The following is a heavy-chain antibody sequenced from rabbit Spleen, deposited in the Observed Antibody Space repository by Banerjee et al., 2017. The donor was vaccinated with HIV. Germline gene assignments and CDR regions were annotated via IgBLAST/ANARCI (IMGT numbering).Heavy chain of an antibody. J-gene: IGHJ4*01. Sequence: QEQLEESGGDLVKPGASLTLTCTASGFSFSSNYWICWVRQAPGKGLEWIGCIYTGSSGSSHYASWAKGRFACSRPSSPTVTLQMTSVTAADTAAYFCTSDVGSSLGLWGPGTLVTVS. D-gene: IGHD8-1*01. CDR2: IYTGSSGSS. CDR1: GFSFSSNYW. CDR3: TSDVGSSLGL. V-gene: IGHV1S45*01.